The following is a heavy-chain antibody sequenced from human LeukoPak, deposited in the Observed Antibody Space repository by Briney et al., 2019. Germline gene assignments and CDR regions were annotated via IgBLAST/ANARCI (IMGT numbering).Heavy chain of an antibody. Sequence: GPSVKVSSKASGGPFSSYAISWVRQAPGQGLEWMGRIIPMLGIANYAQKFQGRVTITADKSTSTAYMELSSLRSEDTAVYYCAREGGYYYYDSSGSDKYFRHWGQGTLVTVSS. CDR2: IIPMLGIA. D-gene: IGHD3-22*01. CDR1: GGPFSSYA. CDR3: AREGGYYYYDSSGSDKYFRH. V-gene: IGHV1-69*04. J-gene: IGHJ1*01.